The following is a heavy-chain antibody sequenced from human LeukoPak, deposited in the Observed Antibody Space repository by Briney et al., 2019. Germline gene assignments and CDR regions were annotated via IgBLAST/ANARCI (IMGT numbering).Heavy chain of an antibody. V-gene: IGHV4-59*01. D-gene: IGHD3-22*01. CDR1: SGSISGYY. J-gene: IGHJ3*02. CDR3: ARGDDSSGWYAFDI. CDR2: IYYSRST. Sequence: PSETLSLTCTVSSGSISGYYLSWIRQPPGTGLEWIGYIYYSRSTNYNPSLRSRVTISVDTSKNQFSLKLSSVTAADTAVYYCARGDDSSGWYAFDIWGQGTMVTVSS.